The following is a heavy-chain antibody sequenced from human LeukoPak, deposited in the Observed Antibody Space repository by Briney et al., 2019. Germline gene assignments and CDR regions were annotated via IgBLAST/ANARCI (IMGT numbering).Heavy chain of an antibody. Sequence: GGSLRLSCALSGITLSNSGMSWVRQAPGKGLEWVAGISDSGGRPNYADSFKGRFTISRDKPMNTLCLQINDLRAEDTAVSFCAKRGVVIRVILVGFHKEAYYFDSWGQGALVTVSS. J-gene: IGHJ4*02. CDR1: GITLSNSG. CDR3: AKRGVVIRVILVGFHKEAYYFDS. CDR2: ISDSGGRP. V-gene: IGHV3-23*01. D-gene: IGHD3-22*01.